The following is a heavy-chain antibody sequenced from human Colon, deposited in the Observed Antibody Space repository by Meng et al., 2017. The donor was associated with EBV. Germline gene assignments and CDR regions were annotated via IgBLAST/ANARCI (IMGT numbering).Heavy chain of an antibody. Sequence: QVQLQESAPVLLKPSGTLSLPCGVSGVSISSNIRWTWVRQPPGKGLEWIGDIDDSGSTNYNPSLNSRISISLDKSKNHFSLKVNSVTAADTAVYYCARGKQDAWELLAYWGQGALVTVSS. V-gene: IGHV4-4*02. CDR1: GVSISSNIR. D-gene: IGHD1-26*01. CDR2: IDDSGST. CDR3: ARGKQDAWELLAY. J-gene: IGHJ4*02.